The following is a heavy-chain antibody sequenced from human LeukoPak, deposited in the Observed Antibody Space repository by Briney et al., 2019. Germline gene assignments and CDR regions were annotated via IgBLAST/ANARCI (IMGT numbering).Heavy chain of an antibody. CDR3: ARWQGSAWRLDY. J-gene: IGHJ4*02. D-gene: IGHD1-26*01. CDR2: IKPDGTEK. Sequence: GGSLRLSCAASGFIFSTYWMSWVRQAPGKGLEWVANIKPDGTEKPCVDSVKGRFTISRDNAQNSLYLQMDSLRAEDTAVYYCARWQGSAWRLDYWGQGSLVTVSS. CDR1: GFIFSTYW. V-gene: IGHV3-7*04.